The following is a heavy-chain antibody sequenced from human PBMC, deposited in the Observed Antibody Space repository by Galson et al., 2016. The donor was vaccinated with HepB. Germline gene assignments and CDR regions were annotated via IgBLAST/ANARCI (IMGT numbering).Heavy chain of an antibody. CDR1: GFTFNNYA. J-gene: IGHJ4*02. Sequence: SLRLSCAASGFTFNNYAMTWVRQAPGKGLEWVSTISGNGVATYYADSLKGRFTISRDDSRSTLYLHLNSLIAEDTAVYYCAKNPKFGDYAYSDYGGQGTLVTVSS. V-gene: IGHV3-23*01. CDR2: ISGNGVAT. CDR3: AKNPKFGDYAYSDY. D-gene: IGHD4-17*01.